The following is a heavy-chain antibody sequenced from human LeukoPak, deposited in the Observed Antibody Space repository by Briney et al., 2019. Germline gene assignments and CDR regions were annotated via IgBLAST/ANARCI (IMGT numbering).Heavy chain of an antibody. D-gene: IGHD5-24*01. V-gene: IGHV3-23*01. CDR2: VGGSGGTT. J-gene: IGHJ4*02. Sequence: PGGSLRLSCAASGFTLSSYAMSWVRQAPGKGLEWVSAVGGSGGTTYYADSVKGRFTISRDNSKNTLYLQMNSLRAEDTAVYYCAKEWMATVFDYWGLGTLVTVSS. CDR3: AKEWMATVFDY. CDR1: GFTLSSYA.